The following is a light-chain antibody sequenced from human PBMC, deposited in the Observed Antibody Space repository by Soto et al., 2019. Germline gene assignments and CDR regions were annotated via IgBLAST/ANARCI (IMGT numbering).Light chain of an antibody. CDR2: GAS. CDR1: QSVTSNY. J-gene: IGKJ1*01. Sequence: EIVFTQAPGTLSLSPGERATLSCRASQSVTSNYLAWYQQKPGQAPRLLFFGASIRATGIPDRFSGSGSGTDFTLTISRLEPEDFAVYHCQQYGRSPTTFG. V-gene: IGKV3-20*01. CDR3: QQYGRSPTT.